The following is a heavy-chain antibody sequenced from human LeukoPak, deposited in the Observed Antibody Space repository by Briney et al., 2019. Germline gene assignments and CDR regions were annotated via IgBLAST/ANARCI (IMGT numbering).Heavy chain of an antibody. D-gene: IGHD3-10*01. J-gene: IGHJ5*02. Sequence: SETLSLTCIVSGYSISSDYFWGLVRQPPGKGLEWIGSIFHSGSVYYNPSLKSRVTISVDTSKNQFSLKLSSVTAADTAVYYCARDSGTTGEVKFDPWGQGTLVTVSS. CDR2: IFHSGSV. V-gene: IGHV4-38-2*02. CDR1: GYSISSDYF. CDR3: ARDSGTTGEVKFDP.